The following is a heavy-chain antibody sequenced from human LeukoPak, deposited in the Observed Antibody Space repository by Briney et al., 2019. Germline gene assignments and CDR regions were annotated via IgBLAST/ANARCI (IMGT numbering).Heavy chain of an antibody. CDR3: ARVKTAGDFWSGYQYYFDY. V-gene: IGHV3-21*01. J-gene: IGHJ4*02. D-gene: IGHD3-3*01. CDR2: ISSSSSYI. CDR1: GFTFSSYS. Sequence: KPGGSLRLSRAASGFTFSSYSMNWVRQAPGKGLEWVSSISSSSSYIYYADSVKGRFTISRDNAKNSLYLQMNSLRAEDTAVYYCARVKTAGDFWSGYQYYFDYWGQGTLVTVSS.